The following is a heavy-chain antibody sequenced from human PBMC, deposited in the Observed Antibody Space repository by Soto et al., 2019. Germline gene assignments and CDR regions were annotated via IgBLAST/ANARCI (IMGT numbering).Heavy chain of an antibody. CDR1: GGIISSFA. J-gene: IGHJ4*02. Sequence: QVQLVQSGAEVKTPGSSVKVSCTTSGGIISSFAINWVRQAPGQGLEWMGGIIPSDGTTKYAGNFQGRVTITADASTSTAYMDLSSLGPEDTAVYYCARSFTKSRRGGVAFDYWGQGTLLTVSP. V-gene: IGHV1-69*01. CDR2: IIPSDGTT. D-gene: IGHD3-3*01. CDR3: ARSFTKSRRGGVAFDY.